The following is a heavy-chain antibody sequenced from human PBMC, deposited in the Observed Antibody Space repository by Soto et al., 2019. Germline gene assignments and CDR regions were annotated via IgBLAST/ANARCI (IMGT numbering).Heavy chain of an antibody. D-gene: IGHD3-10*01. CDR1: GGTFSSYA. CDR3: ARGGKITMVRGVIINGWFDP. CDR2: IIPIFGTA. Sequence: QVQLVQSGAEVKKPGSSVKVSCKASGGTFSSYAISWVRQAPGQGLEWMGGIIPIFGTANYAQKFQGRVTITADESTCTAYMELSSLRSEDTAVYYCARGGKITMVRGVIINGWFDPWGQGTLVTVSS. J-gene: IGHJ5*02. V-gene: IGHV1-69*01.